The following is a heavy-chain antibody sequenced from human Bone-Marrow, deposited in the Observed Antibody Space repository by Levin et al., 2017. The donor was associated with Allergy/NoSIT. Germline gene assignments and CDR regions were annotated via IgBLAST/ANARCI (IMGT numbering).Heavy chain of an antibody. CDR1: GFTFSSYA. Sequence: GGSLRLSCAASGFTFSSYAMHWVRQAPGKGLEWVAVISYDGSNKYYADSVKGRFTISRDNSKNTLYLQMNSLRAEDTAVYYCARDIGGDSSGYYRGRYYYYYGMDVWGQGTTVTVSS. V-gene: IGHV3-30-3*01. J-gene: IGHJ6*02. CDR2: ISYDGSNK. CDR3: ARDIGGDSSGYYRGRYYYYYGMDV. D-gene: IGHD3-22*01.